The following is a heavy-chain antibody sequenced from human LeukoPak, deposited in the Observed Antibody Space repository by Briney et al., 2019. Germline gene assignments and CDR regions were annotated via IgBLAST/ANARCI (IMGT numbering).Heavy chain of an antibody. D-gene: IGHD3-22*01. J-gene: IGHJ4*02. CDR2: ISSSSSYI. V-gene: IGHV3-21*01. CDR3: AIGSYYYDSSGYYSPFDY. CDR1: GFTFSSYS. Sequence: KSGGYLRLSCAASGFTFSSYSMNWVRQAPGKGLEWVSSISSSSSYIYYADSVKGRFTISRDNAKNSLYLQMNSLRAEDTAVYYCAIGSYYYDSSGYYSPFDYWGQGTLVTVSS.